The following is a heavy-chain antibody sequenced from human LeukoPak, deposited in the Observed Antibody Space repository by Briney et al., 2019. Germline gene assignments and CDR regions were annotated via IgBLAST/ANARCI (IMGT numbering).Heavy chain of an antibody. D-gene: IGHD3-10*01. V-gene: IGHV4-38-2*02. Sequence: PSETLSLTCTLSGYSISSDYYWGWIRQPPGKGLEWIGSIEHSGSIYYNPFFKSRVTISVDTSKNQFSLKLSSVTAADTAVYYCARHSDYYGSGSFDYWGQGTLVTVSS. CDR1: GYSISSDYY. CDR2: IEHSGSI. CDR3: ARHSDYYGSGSFDY. J-gene: IGHJ4*02.